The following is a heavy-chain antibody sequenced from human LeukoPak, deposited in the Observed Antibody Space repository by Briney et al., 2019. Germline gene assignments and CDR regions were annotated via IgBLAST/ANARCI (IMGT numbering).Heavy chain of an antibody. CDR1: GFTFSSYE. V-gene: IGHV3-48*03. Sequence: GGSLRLSCAASGFTFSSYEMDWVRQAPGKGLEWVSYISRSDNTIHYADYVKGRFTISRDIAKNSLYLQMNSLRAEDTAVYYCARAGLHLWGKGTLVTVSS. J-gene: IGHJ5*02. CDR2: ISRSDNTI. D-gene: IGHD2-15*01. CDR3: ARAGLHL.